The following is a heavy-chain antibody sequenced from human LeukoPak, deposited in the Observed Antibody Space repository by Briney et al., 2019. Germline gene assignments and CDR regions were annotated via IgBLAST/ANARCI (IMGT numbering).Heavy chain of an antibody. D-gene: IGHD1/OR15-1a*01. CDR1: GYTFTDYY. Sequence: GASVKVSCKASGYTFTDYYMRWVRQAPGQGLDWVGWINPTSGATNYAQKFQGRVTMTRDTSNNTSYMELSRLRSDDTAVYYCAREFRTTTWSFDAFDLWGQGTMVTVSS. J-gene: IGHJ3*01. V-gene: IGHV1-2*02. CDR2: INPTSGAT. CDR3: AREFRTTTWSFDAFDL.